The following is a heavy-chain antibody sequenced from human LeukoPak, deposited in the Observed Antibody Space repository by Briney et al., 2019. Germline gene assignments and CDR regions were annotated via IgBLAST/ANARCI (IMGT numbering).Heavy chain of an antibody. Sequence: PGGSLRLSCAASGFTFDDYAMHWVRQAPGKGLEWVSFVTWDGGNAYYADSVKGRFTISRDNSKNSLYLQMSSLRAEDTAVYYCVRHRTASDYWGQGALVTVSS. V-gene: IGHV3-43D*03. D-gene: IGHD1-1*01. CDR2: VTWDGGNA. CDR1: GFTFDDYA. CDR3: VRHRTASDY. J-gene: IGHJ4*02.